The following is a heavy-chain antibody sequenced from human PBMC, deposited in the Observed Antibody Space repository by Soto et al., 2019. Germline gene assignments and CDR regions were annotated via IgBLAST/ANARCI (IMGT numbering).Heavy chain of an antibody. CDR3: AKNTRVHND. V-gene: IGHV3-7*01. Sequence: GGSLRLSCAASGFTFSSNWMSWIRQAPGKGLELLANIKHDGSDKYYVDSVKGRFTISRDNAMNSLYLQMNSLRAEDTGVYYCAKNTRVHNDWGQGTLVTVSS. CDR2: IKHDGSDK. D-gene: IGHD1-1*01. CDR1: GFTFSSNW. J-gene: IGHJ4*02.